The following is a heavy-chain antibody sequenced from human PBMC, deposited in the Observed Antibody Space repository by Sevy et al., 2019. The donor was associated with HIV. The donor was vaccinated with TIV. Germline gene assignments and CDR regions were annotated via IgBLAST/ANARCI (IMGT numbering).Heavy chain of an antibody. CDR3: ARDSAYCSGGSCLNCFDP. J-gene: IGHJ5*02. CDR1: GYTFTSYG. CDR2: ISAYNGNT. V-gene: IGHV1-18*01. Sequence: ASVKVSCKASGYTFTSYGISWVRQAPGQGLEWMGWISAYNGNTNYAQKLQGRVTMTTDTSTSTAYMELRSLRSDDTAVYYCARDSAYCSGGSCLNCFDPWGQGTLVTVSS. D-gene: IGHD2-15*01.